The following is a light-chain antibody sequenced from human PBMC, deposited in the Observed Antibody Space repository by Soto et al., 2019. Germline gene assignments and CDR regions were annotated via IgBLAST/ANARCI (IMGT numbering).Light chain of an antibody. CDR1: SSDFGGYNY. CDR2: HVS. Sequence: QSVLTEPASVSVSPGQSITISCTGTSSDFGGYNYVSWYQQYPGKVPKLLIYHVSNRPSGVSNRFSGSKSGNTASLTISGLQAEDEADYFCTSFTSDNLYVFGTGTKVTVL. CDR3: TSFTSDNLYV. J-gene: IGLJ1*01. V-gene: IGLV2-14*03.